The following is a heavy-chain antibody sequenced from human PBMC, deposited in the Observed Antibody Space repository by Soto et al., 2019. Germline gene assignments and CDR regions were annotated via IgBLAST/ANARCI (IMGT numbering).Heavy chain of an antibody. CDR2: LNPNSGAT. V-gene: IGHV1-2*02. D-gene: IGHD2-2*01. Sequence: ASVKVSCKTSEYTFTDNYIYWIRQAPGQGLEWMGWLNPNSGATDFAQRFQGRVTLTSDTSISTAYMELNSLRSDDTAVFYCARQSCGSTSCFYDYWGPGTLVTVSS. CDR1: EYTFTDNY. J-gene: IGHJ4*02. CDR3: ARQSCGSTSCFYDY.